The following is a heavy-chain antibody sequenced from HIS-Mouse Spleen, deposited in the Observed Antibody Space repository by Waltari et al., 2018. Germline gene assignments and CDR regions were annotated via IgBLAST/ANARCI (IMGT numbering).Heavy chain of an antibody. Sequence: QLQLQESGPGLVKPLETLSLTCTVSGGSISSSSYYWGWIRQPPGKGLEWIGSIYYSGSTYYNPSLKSRVTISVDTSKNQFSLKLSSVTAADTAVYYCAREIPYSSSWYDWYFDHWGRGTLVTVSS. CDR2: IYYSGST. J-gene: IGHJ2*01. D-gene: IGHD6-13*01. CDR1: GGSISSSSYY. V-gene: IGHV4-39*07. CDR3: AREIPYSSSWYDWYFDH.